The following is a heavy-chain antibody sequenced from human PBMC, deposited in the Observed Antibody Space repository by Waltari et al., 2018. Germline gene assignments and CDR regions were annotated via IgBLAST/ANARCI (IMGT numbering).Heavy chain of an antibody. CDR1: GFTFSSYW. CDR2: IKHDGSEK. Sequence: EVQLVESGGGLVQPGGSLRLSCAASGFTFSSYWMTWVRQAPGKGLGWVANIKHDGSEKYYVDFVKGLFTISRDNAKNSLFLQINSLRAEDTAVYYCAREGGNYGYWGQGTLVTVSS. D-gene: IGHD1-26*01. J-gene: IGHJ4*02. V-gene: IGHV3-7*04. CDR3: AREGGNYGY.